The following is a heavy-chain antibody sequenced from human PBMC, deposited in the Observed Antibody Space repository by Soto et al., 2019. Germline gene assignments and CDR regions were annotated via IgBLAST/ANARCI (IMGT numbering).Heavy chain of an antibody. CDR3: AKYRRTDAEGYTFDY. V-gene: IGHV4-59*01. CDR2: IYYSGST. Sequence: SETLSLTCTVSGDSISGYYWSWIRQPPGKGLEWIGYIYYSGSTNYNPSLKGRVTMSVDTSKNQFSLKLTSVTAADTAMYFCAKYRRTDAEGYTFDYWGQGALVTVSS. CDR1: GDSISGYY. J-gene: IGHJ4*02. D-gene: IGHD2-15*01.